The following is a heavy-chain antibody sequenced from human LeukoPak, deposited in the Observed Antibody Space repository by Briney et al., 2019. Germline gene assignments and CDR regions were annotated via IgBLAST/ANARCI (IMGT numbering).Heavy chain of an antibody. J-gene: IGHJ5*02. CDR3: ARDSFWARSRPNNWFDP. V-gene: IGHV1-3*01. CDR1: GYTFTSYA. CDR2: INAGNGNT. D-gene: IGHD3-16*01. Sequence: ASVKVSCKASGYTFTSYAMHWVRQAPGQRLEWMGWINAGNGNTKYSQKFQGRVTITRDTSASTAYMELSSLRSEDTAVYYCARDSFWARSRPNNWFDPWGQGTLVTVSS.